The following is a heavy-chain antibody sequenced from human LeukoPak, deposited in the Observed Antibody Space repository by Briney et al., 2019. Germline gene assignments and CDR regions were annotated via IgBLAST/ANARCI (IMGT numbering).Heavy chain of an antibody. D-gene: IGHD3-10*01. Sequence: GGSLRLSCAASGLTFSSYAMHWVRQAPGKGLEWVAVISYDGSNKYYADSVKGRFTISRDNSKNTLYLQMNSLRAEDTAVYYCARDVYGSGSYPGGFDPWGQGTLVTVSS. V-gene: IGHV3-30*04. CDR3: ARDVYGSGSYPGGFDP. CDR2: ISYDGSNK. CDR1: GLTFSSYA. J-gene: IGHJ5*02.